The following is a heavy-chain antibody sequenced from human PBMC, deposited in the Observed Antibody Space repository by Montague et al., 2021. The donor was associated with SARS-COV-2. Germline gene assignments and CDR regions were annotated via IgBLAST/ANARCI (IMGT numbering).Heavy chain of an antibody. D-gene: IGHD3-22*01. V-gene: IGHV4-39*01. CDR1: GGSISSSSYY. CDR3: ARHRKTRIAMIVVVIGYFDY. Sequence: SETLSLTCTVSGGSISSSSYYWGWIRQPPGKGLEWIGSIYHSGSTYYNPSLKSRVTISVDTSKNQFSLKLSSVTAADTAVYYCARHRKTRIAMIVVVIGYFDYWGQGTLVTVSS. J-gene: IGHJ4*02. CDR2: IYHSGST.